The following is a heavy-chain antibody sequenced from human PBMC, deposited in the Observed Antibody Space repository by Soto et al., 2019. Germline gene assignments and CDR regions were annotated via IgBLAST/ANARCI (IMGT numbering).Heavy chain of an antibody. CDR2: IIPIFGTA. D-gene: IGHD2-21*02. CDR3: ARGCPAYCGGDRPIPGAFDI. J-gene: IGHJ3*02. Sequence: SVKVSCKASGGTFSSYAISWVRQAPGQEHEWMGGIIPIFGTANYAQKYQGRVTITADESTSTAYMELSSLRSEDTAVYYCARGCPAYCGGDRPIPGAFDIWGQGTMVTVSS. CDR1: GGTFSSYA. V-gene: IGHV1-69*13.